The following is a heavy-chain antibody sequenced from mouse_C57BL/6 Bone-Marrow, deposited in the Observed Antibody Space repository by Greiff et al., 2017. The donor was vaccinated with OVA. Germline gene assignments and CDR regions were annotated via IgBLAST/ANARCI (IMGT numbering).Heavy chain of an antibody. V-gene: IGHV5-17*01. Sequence: EVQLVESGGGLVKPGGSLKLSCAASGFTFSDYGMHWVRQAPEKGLEWVAYISSGSSTIYYADTVKGRFTISRDNAKNTLFLQMTSLRSEDTAMYYCARDLRRYWYFDVWGTGTPVTVSS. CDR1: GFTFSDYG. CDR2: ISSGSSTI. CDR3: ARDLRRYWYFDV. J-gene: IGHJ1*03.